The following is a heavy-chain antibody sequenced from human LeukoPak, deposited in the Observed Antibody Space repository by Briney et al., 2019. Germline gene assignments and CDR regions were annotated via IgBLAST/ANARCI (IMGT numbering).Heavy chain of an antibody. CDR2: IKSKTDDETT. V-gene: IGHV3-15*01. J-gene: IGHJ4*02. CDR1: GFTFSNAW. Sequence: GGSLRLSCAASGFTFSNAWMSWVRQAPGKGLEWVGRIKSKTDDETTDYAAPVKGRFTISRDDSKNTLYLQMNSLKIEDTAVYYCTTARWAYLTGYWGQGTLVTVSS. CDR3: TTARWAYLTGY. D-gene: IGHD1-14*01.